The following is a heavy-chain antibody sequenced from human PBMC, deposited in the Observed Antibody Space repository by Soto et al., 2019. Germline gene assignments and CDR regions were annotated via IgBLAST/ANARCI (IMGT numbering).Heavy chain of an antibody. CDR1: GFPYSNHA. V-gene: IGHV3-23*01. D-gene: IGHD5-12*01. J-gene: IGHJ4*01. CDR3: AKAVFYSYGYDRDFFDY. CDR2: ISGSGGNT. Sequence: GGNLRLSSAASGFPYSNHAMSWVRQAPGEGPEWVSGISGSGGNTFYADSVKGRFTISRDNSKNTLYLQMNSLTDEDTAGYYCAKAVFYSYGYDRDFFDYRGQG.